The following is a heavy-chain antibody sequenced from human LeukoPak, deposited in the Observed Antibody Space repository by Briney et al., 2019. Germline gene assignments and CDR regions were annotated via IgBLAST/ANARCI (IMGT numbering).Heavy chain of an antibody. Sequence: SSGGYYWSWIRQPPGKGLEWVSGISWNSGSTGYADSVKGRFTISRDNAKNSPYLQMNSLRAEDTALYYCAKDKSAMVRGVGDAFDIWGQGTMVTVSS. CDR3: AKDKSAMVRGVGDAFDI. CDR1: SSGGYY. V-gene: IGHV3-9*01. J-gene: IGHJ3*02. D-gene: IGHD3-10*01. CDR2: ISWNSGST.